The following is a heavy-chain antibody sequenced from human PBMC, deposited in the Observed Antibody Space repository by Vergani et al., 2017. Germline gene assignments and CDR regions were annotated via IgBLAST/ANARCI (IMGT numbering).Heavy chain of an antibody. J-gene: IGHJ4*02. CDR3: ASSSGWYKSYYFDY. V-gene: IGHV3-48*01. CDR1: GFPFSTYS. Sequence: VQLVESGGGVVQPGESLRLSCAASGFPFSTYSMNWVRQAPGKGLEWVSYISSSSSTIYYADSVKGRFTISRDNAKNSLYLQMNSLRAEDTAVYYCASSSGWYKSYYFDYWGQGTLVTVSS. D-gene: IGHD6-19*01. CDR2: ISSSSSTI.